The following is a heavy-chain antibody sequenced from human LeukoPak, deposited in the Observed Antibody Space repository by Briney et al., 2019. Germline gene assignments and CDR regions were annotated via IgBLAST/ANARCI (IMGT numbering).Heavy chain of an antibody. CDR3: ASLLGYCSSTSCPSYYYYGMDV. Sequence: PGGSLRLSCAASGFTFSSYGMHWVRQAPGKGLEWVAVIWYDGSNKYYADSVKGRFTISRDNSKNTLYLQMNSLRAGDTAVYYCASLLGYCSSTSCPSYYYYGMDVWGQGTTVTVSS. CDR1: GFTFSSYG. V-gene: IGHV3-33*01. J-gene: IGHJ6*02. D-gene: IGHD2-2*01. CDR2: IWYDGSNK.